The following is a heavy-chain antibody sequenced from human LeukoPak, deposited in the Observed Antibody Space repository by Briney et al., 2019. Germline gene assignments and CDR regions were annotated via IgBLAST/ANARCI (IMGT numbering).Heavy chain of an antibody. CDR3: ARDLRYYYDSSGSLDY. Sequence: PGGSLRLSCAASGFTFSSYGMHWVRQAPGKGLEWVAVIWYDGSNKYYADSVKGRFTISRDNSKNTLYLQMNRLRAEDTAVYYCARDLRYYYDSSGSLDYWGQGTLVTVSS. CDR1: GFTFSSYG. J-gene: IGHJ4*02. V-gene: IGHV3-33*01. D-gene: IGHD3-22*01. CDR2: IWYDGSNK.